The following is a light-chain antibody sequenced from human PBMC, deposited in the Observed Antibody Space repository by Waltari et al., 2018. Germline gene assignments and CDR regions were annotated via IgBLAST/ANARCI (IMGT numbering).Light chain of an antibody. J-gene: IGLJ3*02. CDR2: EVT. V-gene: IGLV2-23*02. Sequence: QSALTQPASVSGSPGQSITISCTGTSSDVGSYNLVSWHQQHPGKAPNLMVYEVTKRPSGVSNRFSGSKSGNSASLTISGLQAEDEADYYCCSYAGSSTLVFGGGTKVTVL. CDR3: CSYAGSSTLV. CDR1: SSDVGSYNL.